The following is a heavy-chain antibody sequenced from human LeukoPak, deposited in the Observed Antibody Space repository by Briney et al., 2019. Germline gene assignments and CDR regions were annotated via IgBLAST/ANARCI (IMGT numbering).Heavy chain of an antibody. Sequence: GGSLRLSCAASGFTFSRHGMHWVRQAPGKGLEWVAFIRYDGSDKYYADSVKGRFTISRDNSENTLYLQMNSLRAEDTAVYYCAREYYDFWSGPAGYFDYWGQGTLVTVSS. V-gene: IGHV3-30*02. CDR3: AREYYDFWSGPAGYFDY. J-gene: IGHJ4*03. D-gene: IGHD3-3*01. CDR2: IRYDGSDK. CDR1: GFTFSRHG.